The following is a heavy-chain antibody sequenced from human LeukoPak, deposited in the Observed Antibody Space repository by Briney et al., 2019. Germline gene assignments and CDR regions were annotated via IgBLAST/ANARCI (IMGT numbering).Heavy chain of an antibody. D-gene: IGHD3-3*01. CDR1: GFTFSSYW. CDR2: TKQDGSEK. CDR3: ARSRPLDFWSGYYLDY. V-gene: IGHV3-7*01. Sequence: GGSLRLSCAASGFTFSSYWMSWVRQAPGKGLEWVANTKQDGSEKYYVDSVKGRFTISRDNAKNSLYPQMNSLRAEDTAVYYCARSRPLDFWSGYYLDYWGQGTLVTVSS. J-gene: IGHJ4*02.